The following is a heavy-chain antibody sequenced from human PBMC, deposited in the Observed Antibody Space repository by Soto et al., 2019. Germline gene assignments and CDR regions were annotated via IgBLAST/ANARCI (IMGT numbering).Heavy chain of an antibody. V-gene: IGHV1-69*12. CDR3: ARSRSNYYDSRGYYYSTFDY. D-gene: IGHD3-22*01. CDR2: IIPIFGTA. J-gene: IGHJ4*02. CDR1: GGTFSSYA. Sequence: QVQLVQSGAEVKKPGSSVKVSCKTSGGTFSSYAISWVRQAPGQGLEWMGGIIPIFGTANYAQKFQGRVTITADESKSTAYMELSSLRSEDTAVYYCARSRSNYYDSRGYYYSTFDYWGQGTLVTVSS.